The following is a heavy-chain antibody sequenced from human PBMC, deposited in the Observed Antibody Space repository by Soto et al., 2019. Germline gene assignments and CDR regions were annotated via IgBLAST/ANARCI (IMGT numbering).Heavy chain of an antibody. J-gene: IGHJ6*02. D-gene: IGHD3-9*01. CDR2: ISGSGGST. V-gene: IGHV3-23*01. CDR3: AKNRDYDILTGYSAPSGVDV. CDR1: GFTFSSYA. Sequence: GGSLRLSCAASGFTFSSYAMSWVRQAPGKGLEWVSAISGSGGSTYYADSVKGRFTISRDNSKNTLYLQMNSLRAEDTAVYYCAKNRDYDILTGYSAPSGVDVWGQGTTVTVSS.